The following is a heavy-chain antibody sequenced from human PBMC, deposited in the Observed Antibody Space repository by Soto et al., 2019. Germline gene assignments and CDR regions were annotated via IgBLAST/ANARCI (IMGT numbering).Heavy chain of an antibody. D-gene: IGHD3-16*01. Sequence: PGGSLRLSCAASGFTFSGACMTWVRQAPGKGLEWVGLIKSKSDGETTHYAVPVEGRFSISGDDSKSTLSLQMNSLKVEDTAVYYCVTYVPNELYPYDDWGQGTLVTVTS. J-gene: IGHJ4*02. CDR1: GFTFSGAC. V-gene: IGHV3-15*01. CDR2: IKSKSDGETT. CDR3: VTYVPNELYPYDD.